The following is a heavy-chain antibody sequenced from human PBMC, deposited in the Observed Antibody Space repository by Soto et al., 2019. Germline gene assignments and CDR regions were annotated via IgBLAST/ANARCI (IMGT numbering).Heavy chain of an antibody. CDR1: GFTFSSYA. D-gene: IGHD1-1*01. J-gene: IGHJ6*02. V-gene: IGHV3-30-3*01. CDR2: ISYDGSNK. CDR3: ASNDNLYRLDYYYYYGMDV. Sequence: QVQLVESGGGVVQRGRSLRLSCAASGFTFSSYAMHWVRQAPGKGLEWVAVISYDGSNKYYADSVKGRFTISRDNSKNTLYLQMNSLRAEDTAVYYCASNDNLYRLDYYYYYGMDVWGQGTTVTVSS.